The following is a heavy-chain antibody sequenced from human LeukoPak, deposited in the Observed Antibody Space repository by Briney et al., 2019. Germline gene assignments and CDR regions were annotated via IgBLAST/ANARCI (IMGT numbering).Heavy chain of an antibody. CDR3: ARISNWNDGYFDY. J-gene: IGHJ4*02. CDR1: GGSISSYY. Sequence: SETLSLTCTVSGGSISSYYWSLIRQPPGKGLEWIGYIYYSGYTNYNPSLKSRVTISVDTFKNQFSLKLSSVTAADTAVYYCARISNWNDGYFDYWGQGTLVFVSS. V-gene: IGHV4-59*01. D-gene: IGHD1-1*01. CDR2: IYYSGYT.